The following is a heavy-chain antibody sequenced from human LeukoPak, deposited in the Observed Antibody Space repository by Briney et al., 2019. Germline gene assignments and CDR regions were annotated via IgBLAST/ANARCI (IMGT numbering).Heavy chain of an antibody. CDR1: GFTFSSYG. Sequence: GVSLRLSCAASGFTFSSYGMHWVRQAPGKGLEWVAVISYDGSNKYYADSVKGRFTISRDNSKNTLYLQMNSLRAEDTAVYYCAKGWQWLSSFWGQGTLVTVSS. V-gene: IGHV3-30*18. CDR2: ISYDGSNK. J-gene: IGHJ4*02. CDR3: AKGWQWLSSF. D-gene: IGHD6-19*01.